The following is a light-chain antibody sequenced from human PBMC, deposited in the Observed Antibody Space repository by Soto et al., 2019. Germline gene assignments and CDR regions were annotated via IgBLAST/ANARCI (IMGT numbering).Light chain of an antibody. CDR3: QQYSSSPRT. J-gene: IGKJ5*01. V-gene: IGKV3-20*01. Sequence: EIVLTQSPATLSLSPGDRATLSCRVSQTISSGFLAWYQQKVGQAPRLLIYDASNRATGLPDRFSGSGSGTDFSLTISRLEPEDFAVYHCQQYSSSPRTFGQGTRLEIK. CDR2: DAS. CDR1: QTISSGF.